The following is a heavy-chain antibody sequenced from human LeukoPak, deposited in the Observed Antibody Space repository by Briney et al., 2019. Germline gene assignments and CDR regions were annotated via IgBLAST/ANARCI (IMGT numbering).Heavy chain of an antibody. J-gene: IGHJ4*02. D-gene: IGHD1-1*01. Sequence: GGSLRLSCTTSGFTFGDFAMNRVRQAPGKGLEWVGFIKTQVYGGTTEYGASVKGRFTISRDDSRAIAYLQMNSLKTEDTAVYFCTRDHRDDWNPGYYFDYWGQGALVTVSS. CDR1: GFTFGDFA. V-gene: IGHV3-49*04. CDR3: TRDHRDDWNPGYYFDY. CDR2: IKTQVYGGTT.